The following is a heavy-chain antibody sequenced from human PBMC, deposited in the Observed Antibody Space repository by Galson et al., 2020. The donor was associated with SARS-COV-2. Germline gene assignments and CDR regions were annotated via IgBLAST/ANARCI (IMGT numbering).Heavy chain of an antibody. CDR2: SSYDGTTI. Sequence: GGSLRLSCAASGFTFSSSALHWVRQAPGTGLEWVAISSYDGTTIYKSDPVKGRFTISRDISKNILYLQMNRLRPEDTGVYYCARETDDDSSSWYDYWGQGTLVTVSP. D-gene: IGHD3-22*01. J-gene: IGHJ4*02. V-gene: IGHV3-30*04. CDR1: GFTFSSSA. CDR3: ARETDDDSSSWYDY.